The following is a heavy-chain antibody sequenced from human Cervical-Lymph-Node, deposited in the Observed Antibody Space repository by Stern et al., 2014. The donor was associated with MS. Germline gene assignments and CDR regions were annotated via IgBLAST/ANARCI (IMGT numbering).Heavy chain of an antibody. D-gene: IGHD4-17*01. CDR2: ISNNSTHT. Sequence: EVQLVESGGGLVKPGESLRLSCDASGFTFSHYSINWVRQAPGKGLEWISSISNNSTHTYYADSVEGRFTISRDSAKDSVSLHMVSLRAEDTAVYYCARARVGDYARSPHLDPWGQGTLVTVSS. J-gene: IGHJ4*02. CDR3: ARARVGDYARSPHLDP. V-gene: IGHV3-21*01. CDR1: GFTFSHYS.